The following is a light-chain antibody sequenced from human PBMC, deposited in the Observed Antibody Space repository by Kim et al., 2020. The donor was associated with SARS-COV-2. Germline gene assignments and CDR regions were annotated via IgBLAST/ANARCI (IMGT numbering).Light chain of an antibody. CDR3: QKYNSAPWT. Sequence: SACVGDGDTNTCGASQGNNRDLAWYQQRPEKVTKLLIYGASTLQSGVPSRFSDSGSGTDFTLTISSLQPGDVATYYCQKYNSAPWTFGQGTKLEI. V-gene: IGKV1-27*01. CDR2: GAS. CDR1: QGNNRD. J-gene: IGKJ1*01.